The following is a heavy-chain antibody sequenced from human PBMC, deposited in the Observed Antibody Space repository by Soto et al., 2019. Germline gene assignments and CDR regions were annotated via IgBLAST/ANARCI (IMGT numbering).Heavy chain of an antibody. CDR2: IYYSGST. Sequence: SETLSLTCTVSGGSISSSSYYWGWIRQPPGKGLEWIGSIYYSGSTYYNPSLKSRVTISVDTSKNQFSLKLSSVTAADTAVYYCASYDDYGFDAFDIWGQGTMVTVSS. J-gene: IGHJ3*02. V-gene: IGHV4-39*07. CDR3: ASYDDYGFDAFDI. CDR1: GGSISSSSYY. D-gene: IGHD4-17*01.